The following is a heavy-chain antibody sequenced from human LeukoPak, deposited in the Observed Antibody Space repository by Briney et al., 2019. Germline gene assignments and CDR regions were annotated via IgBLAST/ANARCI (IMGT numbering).Heavy chain of an antibody. J-gene: IGHJ4*02. D-gene: IGHD6-6*01. CDR1: GFTFDDYA. CDR2: PNWNSDNI. V-gene: IGHV3-9*01. CDR3: AKVYGWGSSSSPVGY. Sequence: GGSLRLSCAASGFTFDDYAMLWVRQAPGKGLEWVTGPNWNSDNIGYAGSVKGRFTISRDNAKNSLFLQMNSLRAEDTAFYYCAKVYGWGSSSSPVGYWGQGTLVTVSS.